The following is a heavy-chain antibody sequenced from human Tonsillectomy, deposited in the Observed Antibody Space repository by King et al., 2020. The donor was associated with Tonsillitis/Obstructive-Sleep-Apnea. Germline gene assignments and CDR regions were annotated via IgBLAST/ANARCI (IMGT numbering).Heavy chain of an antibody. CDR2: ISSSSSYT. V-gene: IGHV3-11*05. J-gene: IGHJ4*02. D-gene: IGHD3-9*01. CDR1: GFTFSYYY. Sequence: VQLVESGGGLVKPGGSLRLSCAASGFTFSYYYMSWIRQGPGKGLEWGSYISSSSSYTNYAYSVKGRFTISRDKAKNSLYLQMNSLRAEDTAVYYCARSYSDILTGVDYWGQGTLVTVSS. CDR3: ARSYSDILTGVDY.